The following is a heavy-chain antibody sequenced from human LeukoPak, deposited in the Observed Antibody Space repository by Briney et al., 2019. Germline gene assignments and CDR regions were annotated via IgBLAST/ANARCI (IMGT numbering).Heavy chain of an antibody. Sequence: SQTLSLTCTVSGGSISRGGYYWSWIRQHPGKGLEWIGYIYYSGSTYYNPSLKSRVTISVDTSKNQFSLKLSSVTAADTAVYYCARREWSKYYFDYWGQGTLVTVSS. CDR1: GGSISRGGYY. CDR2: IYYSGST. J-gene: IGHJ4*02. V-gene: IGHV4-31*03. D-gene: IGHD3-3*01. CDR3: ARREWSKYYFDY.